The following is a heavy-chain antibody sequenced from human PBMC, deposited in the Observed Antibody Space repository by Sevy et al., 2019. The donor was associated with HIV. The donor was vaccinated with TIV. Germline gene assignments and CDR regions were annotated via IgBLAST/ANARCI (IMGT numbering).Heavy chain of an antibody. J-gene: IGHJ4*02. V-gene: IGHV1-2*02. D-gene: IGHD3-10*01. CDR3: ARASHVSRSYNNDY. CDR1: GYTFTDYY. CDR2: INPNNGGT. Sequence: ASVKVSCRASGYTFTDYYLHWVRQAPGQGLEWMGRINPNNGGTEYAQRLQGRVAMTRDTSISPVYMELSRLRSDDTAVYYCARASHVSRSYNNDYWGQGTLVTVSS.